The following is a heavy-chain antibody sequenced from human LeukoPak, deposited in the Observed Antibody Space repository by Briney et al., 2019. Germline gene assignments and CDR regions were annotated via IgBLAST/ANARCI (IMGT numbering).Heavy chain of an antibody. CDR3: APPYYFDY. Sequence: PGGSLRLSCAASGSTFSSYAMSWVRQAPGKGLEWVSGISDSGGSTYYADSVKGRFTISRDNSKNTLYLQMNSLRAEDTAIYYCAPPYYFDYWGQGTLVTVSS. D-gene: IGHD2-21*01. J-gene: IGHJ4*02. CDR2: ISDSGGST. V-gene: IGHV3-23*01. CDR1: GSTFSSYA.